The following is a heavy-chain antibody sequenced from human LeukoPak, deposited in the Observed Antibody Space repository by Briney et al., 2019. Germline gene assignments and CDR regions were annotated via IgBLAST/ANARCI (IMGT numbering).Heavy chain of an antibody. V-gene: IGHV4-39*01. Sequence: LETLSLTCTVSGGSISSSSYYWGWIRQPPGKGLEWIGGIYYSGSTYYNPSLQSRVTISVDTSKNQFSLKLGSVTAADTAVYYCARRPYDSSGYAVDYWGQGTLVTVSS. J-gene: IGHJ4*02. D-gene: IGHD3-22*01. CDR1: GGSISSSSYY. CDR3: ARRPYDSSGYAVDY. CDR2: IYYSGST.